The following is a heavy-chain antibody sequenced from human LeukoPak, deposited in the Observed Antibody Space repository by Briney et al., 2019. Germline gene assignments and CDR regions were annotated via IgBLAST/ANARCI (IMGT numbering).Heavy chain of an antibody. Sequence: ASVKVSCKASGYTFTGYYMHWVRQAPGQGFEWMGWINPNSGGTNYAQKFQGRVTMTRDTSISTAYMELSRLRSDETAVFYCARDPPVGQDYFDYWGQGTLVTVSS. CDR1: GYTFTGYY. V-gene: IGHV1-2*02. CDR3: ARDPPVGQDYFDY. J-gene: IGHJ4*02. CDR2: INPNSGGT. D-gene: IGHD4-23*01.